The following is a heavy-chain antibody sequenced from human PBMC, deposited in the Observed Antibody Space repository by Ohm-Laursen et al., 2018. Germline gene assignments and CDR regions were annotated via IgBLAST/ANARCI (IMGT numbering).Heavy chain of an antibody. Sequence: SLRLSCSASGFTFSSYGMHWVRQPPGKGLEWVALISYDGNKKYYADSVKGRFTISRDYSENTLYLQMNSLRAEDTAVYYCARDVAHGGYGFGMDVWGQGTTVTVSS. CDR2: ISYDGNKK. J-gene: IGHJ6*02. CDR1: GFTFSSYG. V-gene: IGHV3-30*03. CDR3: ARDVAHGGYGFGMDV. D-gene: IGHD5-12*01.